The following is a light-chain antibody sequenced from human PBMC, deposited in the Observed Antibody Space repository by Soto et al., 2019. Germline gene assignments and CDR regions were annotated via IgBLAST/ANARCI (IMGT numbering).Light chain of an antibody. Sequence: DIQMTQSPSSLSTSIRDRPTITFPASQSISSYLNWYQQKPGKAPKLLIYAASSLQSGVPSRFSGSGSGTDFTLTISSLQPEDFATYYCQQSYSTSWTFGQGTKVDIK. CDR3: QQSYSTSWT. CDR1: QSISSY. J-gene: IGKJ1*01. V-gene: IGKV1-39*01. CDR2: AAS.